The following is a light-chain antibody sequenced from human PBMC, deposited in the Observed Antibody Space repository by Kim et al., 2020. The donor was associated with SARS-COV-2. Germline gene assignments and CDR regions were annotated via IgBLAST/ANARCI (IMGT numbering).Light chain of an antibody. J-gene: IGKJ1*01. CDR1: QSVSSSY. Sequence: EIVLTQSPGTLSLSPGERATLSCRASQSVSSSYLAWYQQKPGQAPRLLIHGASSRATGIPDRFSGSGSGTDFTLTISRLEPEDFAVYYCQQYGSSPLFGQGTKVDIK. CDR3: QQYGSSPL. CDR2: GAS. V-gene: IGKV3-20*01.